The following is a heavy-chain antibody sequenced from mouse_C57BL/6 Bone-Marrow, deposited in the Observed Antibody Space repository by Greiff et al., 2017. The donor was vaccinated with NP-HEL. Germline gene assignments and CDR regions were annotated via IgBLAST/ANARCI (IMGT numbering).Heavy chain of an antibody. CDR3: ARGRYYYGSSSYYFDY. D-gene: IGHD1-1*01. CDR1: GFTFSDYY. J-gene: IGHJ2*01. Sequence: EVQLVESEGGLVQPGSSMKLSCTASGFTFSDYYMAWVRQVPEKGLEWVANINYDGSSTYYLDSLKSRFIISRDNAKNILYLQLSSLKSEDTATYYCARGRYYYGSSSYYFDYWGQGTTLTVSS. V-gene: IGHV5-16*01. CDR2: INYDGSST.